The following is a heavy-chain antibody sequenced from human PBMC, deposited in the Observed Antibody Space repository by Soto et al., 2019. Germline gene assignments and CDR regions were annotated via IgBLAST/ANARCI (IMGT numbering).Heavy chain of an antibody. J-gene: IGHJ6*01. V-gene: IGHV4-30-4*01. Sequence: SETLCFRGSFSRGSISSGYYYWSWIRQPPGKGLEWIGNIYYSGNTYYKPSLKSRLIISIETSKKQFSLKVGSVTAADTAVYYCASYSIYGVEVWGQGTTVTVSS. CDR2: IYYSGNT. CDR3: ASYSIYGVEV. D-gene: IGHD2-21*01. CDR1: RGSISSGYYY.